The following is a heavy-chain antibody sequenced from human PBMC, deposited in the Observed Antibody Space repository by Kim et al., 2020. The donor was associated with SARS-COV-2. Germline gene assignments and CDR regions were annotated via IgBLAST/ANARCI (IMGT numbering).Heavy chain of an antibody. CDR1: GGSISSSSYY. D-gene: IGHD3-3*01. CDR2: IYYSGST. V-gene: IGHV4-39*01. CDR3: ARKYYDFWSGYYRTRGWFDP. J-gene: IGHJ5*02. Sequence: SETLSLTCTVSGGSISSSSYYWGWIRQPPGKGLEWIWSIYYSGSTYYNPSLKSRVTISVDTSKNQFSLKLSSVTAADTAVYYCARKYYDFWSGYYRTRGWFDPWGQGTLVTVSS.